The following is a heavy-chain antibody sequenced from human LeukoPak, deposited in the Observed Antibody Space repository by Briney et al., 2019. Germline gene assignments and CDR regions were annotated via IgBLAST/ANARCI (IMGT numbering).Heavy chain of an antibody. V-gene: IGHV3-64*01. CDR1: GFTFSSYA. CDR3: ARDHTKDDYGGNLYY. J-gene: IGHJ4*02. D-gene: IGHD4-23*01. Sequence: GGSLRLSCAASGFTFSSYAMHWVRQAPGKGLEYVSAISSNGGSTYYANSVKGRFTISRDNSKNTLYLQMGSLRAEDMAVYYCARDHTKDDYGGNLYYWGQGTLVTVSS. CDR2: ISSNGGST.